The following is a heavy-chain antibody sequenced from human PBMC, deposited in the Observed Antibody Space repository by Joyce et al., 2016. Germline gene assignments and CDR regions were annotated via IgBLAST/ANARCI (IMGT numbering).Heavy chain of an antibody. D-gene: IGHD1-20*01. CDR3: ATDNFAIDF. CDR1: GFTFTNAW. J-gene: IGHJ4*02. V-gene: IGHV3-15*01. CDR2: FKSKIDGGTT. Sequence: EVQLVESGGGLVKPGGSLRLSCVASGFTFTNAWMSWVRQAPGKGLEWVGHFKSKIDGGTTKYAAAVKGRFTISRDDSKNTVSLQMNNLKTEDTAMYYCATDNFAIDFWGQGTLVIVSS.